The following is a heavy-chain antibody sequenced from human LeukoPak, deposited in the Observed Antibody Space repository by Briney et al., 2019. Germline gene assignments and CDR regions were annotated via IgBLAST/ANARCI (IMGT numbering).Heavy chain of an antibody. CDR3: ARGGPIYYYGMDA. V-gene: IGHV3-74*01. D-gene: IGHD3-10*01. J-gene: IGHJ6*04. Sequence: QAGGSLRLSCAASGFTFSSYWVHWVRQAPGKGLVWVSRINSDGSSTSYADSVKGRFTISRDNAKNTLYLQMNSLRAEDTAVYYCARGGPIYYYGMDAWGKGTTVTVSS. CDR2: INSDGSST. CDR1: GFTFSSYW.